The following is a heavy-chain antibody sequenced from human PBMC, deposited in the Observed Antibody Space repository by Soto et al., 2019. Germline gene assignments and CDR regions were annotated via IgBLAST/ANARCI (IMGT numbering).Heavy chain of an antibody. D-gene: IGHD6-6*01. Sequence: HPGGSLRLSCAASGFAFSTFWMHWVRQAPGKGLVWVSRINGDGSTTTYADSVKGRFTISRDNAKNTLYLQMNSLRVEDTAVYYCARALSSSPVWGLGSLVTVSS. CDR2: INGDGSTT. V-gene: IGHV3-74*03. CDR1: GFAFSTFW. CDR3: ARALSSSPV. J-gene: IGHJ4*02.